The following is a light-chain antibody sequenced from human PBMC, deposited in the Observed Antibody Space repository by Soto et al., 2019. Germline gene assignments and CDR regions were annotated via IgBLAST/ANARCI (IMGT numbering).Light chain of an antibody. Sequence: QSALTQPASVSGSPGQSITISCSGTSRDVGRYDYVSWYQQHPGKAPRLIIYEVSNRPSGISNRFSGSKSGNTATLTISGLRAEDEAEYFCSSYTKVNTLVVFGGGTKLTVL. CDR2: EVS. CDR3: SSYTKVNTLVV. CDR1: SRDVGRYDY. J-gene: IGLJ2*01. V-gene: IGLV2-14*01.